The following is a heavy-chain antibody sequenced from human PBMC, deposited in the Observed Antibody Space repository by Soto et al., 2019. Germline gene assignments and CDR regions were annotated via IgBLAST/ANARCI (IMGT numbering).Heavy chain of an antibody. J-gene: IGHJ3*02. Sequence: ASVKVSCKASGYTFTSYDINWVRQATGQGLEWMGWMNPNSGNTGCAQKFQGRVTMTRNTSISTAYMELSSLRSEDTAVYYCARGHSSGYWLVVFDIWGQGTMVTVSS. V-gene: IGHV1-8*01. CDR3: ARGHSSGYWLVVFDI. CDR2: MNPNSGNT. D-gene: IGHD3-22*01. CDR1: GYTFTSYD.